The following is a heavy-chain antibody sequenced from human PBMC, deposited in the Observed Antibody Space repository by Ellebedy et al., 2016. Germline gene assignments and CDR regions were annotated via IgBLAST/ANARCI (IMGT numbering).Heavy chain of an antibody. J-gene: IGHJ4*02. V-gene: IGHV3-23*01. CDR3: RQGHYADY. CDR1: GLPFSTFF. Sequence: GESLKISXVVSGLPFSTFFMSWVRQAPGKGLEWVATISANGNKRDLADSVQGRFTISRDNFRNTLHLQMNNLRGEDTAVYYCRQGHYADYWGQGTLVTVSS. D-gene: IGHD2-2*01. CDR2: ISANGNKR.